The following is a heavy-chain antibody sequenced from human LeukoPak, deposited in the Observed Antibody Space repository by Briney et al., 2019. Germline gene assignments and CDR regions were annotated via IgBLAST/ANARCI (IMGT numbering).Heavy chain of an antibody. V-gene: IGHV3-23*01. CDR1: GFTFSSYA. CDR3: ARSRIAAADTDY. CDR2: ISGSGGST. Sequence: GSLRLSCAASGFTFSSYAMSWVRQAPGKGLEWVSAISGSGGSTYYADSVKGRFTISRDNSKNTLYLQMNSLRAEDTAVYYCARSRIAAADTDYWGQGTLVTVSS. J-gene: IGHJ4*02. D-gene: IGHD6-13*01.